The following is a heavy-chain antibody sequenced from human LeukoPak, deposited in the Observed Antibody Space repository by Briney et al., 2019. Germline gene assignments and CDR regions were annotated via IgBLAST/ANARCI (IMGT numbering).Heavy chain of an antibody. CDR1: GFPLRDYY. Sequence: GGSLRLSCAASGFPLRDYYMSWIRQAPGKGLEWVSYISTSGSSRYYADSVRGRFTISRDNTKNSIYLQMNNLRAEDSAPYYCARAAYNWNWGQGTLVTVS. V-gene: IGHV3-11*01. D-gene: IGHD1-1*01. CDR2: ISTSGSSR. CDR3: ARAAYNWN. J-gene: IGHJ1*01.